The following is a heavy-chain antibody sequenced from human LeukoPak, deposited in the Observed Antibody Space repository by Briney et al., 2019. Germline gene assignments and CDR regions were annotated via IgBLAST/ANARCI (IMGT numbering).Heavy chain of an antibody. CDR1: GGSISSSSYY. J-gene: IGHJ4*02. CDR2: IYYSGST. Sequence: HPSETLSLTCTASGGSISSSSYYWGWIRQPPGKGLEWIGSIYYSGSTYYNPSLKSRVTISVDKSKNQFSLKLSSVTVADTAVYYCARVWGYCTGGSCYCDYWGQGTLVTVSS. V-gene: IGHV4-39*07. CDR3: ARVWGYCTGGSCYCDY. D-gene: IGHD2-15*01.